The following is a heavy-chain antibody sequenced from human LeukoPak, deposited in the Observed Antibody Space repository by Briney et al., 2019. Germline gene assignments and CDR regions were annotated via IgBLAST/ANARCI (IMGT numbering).Heavy chain of an antibody. V-gene: IGHV4-39*01. Sequence: PSETLSLTCTVSGGSISSSSYYWGWIRQPPGKGLEWIESIYYSGSTYYNPSLKSRVTISVDTSKNQFSLKLSSVTAADTAVYYCARHGGYYDFWSGYYHRFGFDLWGQGTLVTVSS. J-gene: IGHJ5*02. CDR3: ARHGGYYDFWSGYYHRFGFDL. D-gene: IGHD3-3*01. CDR2: IYYSGST. CDR1: GGSISSSSYY.